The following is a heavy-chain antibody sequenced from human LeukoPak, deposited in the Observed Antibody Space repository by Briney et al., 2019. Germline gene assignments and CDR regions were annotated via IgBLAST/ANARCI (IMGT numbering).Heavy chain of an antibody. J-gene: IGHJ5*02. D-gene: IGHD3-16*02. V-gene: IGHV3-7*01. Sequence: GGSLRLSCAASGFTFSSYWLSWVRQAPGKGLEWVANIKQDGSEKYYVDSVKGRFTISRENAKNSLYLQMNSLRAGDTAVYYCARERRPITFGGVIVMSWFDPWGQGTLVTVSS. CDR3: ARERRPITFGGVIVMSWFDP. CDR1: GFTFSSYW. CDR2: IKQDGSEK.